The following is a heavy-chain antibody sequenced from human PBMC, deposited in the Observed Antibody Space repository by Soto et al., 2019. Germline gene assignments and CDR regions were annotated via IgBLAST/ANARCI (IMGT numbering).Heavy chain of an antibody. CDR3: ARDDEYYDFWSGYYGYDY. J-gene: IGHJ4*02. CDR2: ISSSSSYI. Sequence: EVQLVESGGGLVKPGVSLRLSCAASGFTFSSYSMNWVRQAPGKGLEWVSSISSSSSYIYYADSVKGRFTISRDNAKNSRYLKMNSLRDEDTAVDYCARDDEYYDFWSGYYGYDYWGQGTLVTVSS. CDR1: GFTFSSYS. D-gene: IGHD3-3*01. V-gene: IGHV3-21*01.